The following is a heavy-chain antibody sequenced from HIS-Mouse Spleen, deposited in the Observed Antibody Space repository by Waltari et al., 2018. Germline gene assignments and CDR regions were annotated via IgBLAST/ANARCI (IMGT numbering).Heavy chain of an antibody. Sequence: QVQLVESGGGLVKPGGSLRLSCAASGFTFRDYFLSWHRQAPGKGLEWVSYISSSGSTIYYADSVKGRFTISRDNAKNSLYLQMNSLRAEDTAVYYCARKDIVVVPAAMGGAFDIWGQGTMVTVSS. CDR2: ISSSGSTI. CDR1: GFTFRDYF. V-gene: IGHV3-11*01. CDR3: ARKDIVVVPAAMGGAFDI. J-gene: IGHJ3*02. D-gene: IGHD2-2*01.